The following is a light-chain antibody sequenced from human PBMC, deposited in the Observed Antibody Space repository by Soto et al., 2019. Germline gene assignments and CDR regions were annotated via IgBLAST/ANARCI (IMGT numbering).Light chain of an antibody. CDR2: DTS. CDR3: QQRNNWYS. V-gene: IGKV3-11*01. J-gene: IGKJ4*01. Sequence: EIVLTQSPATLSLSPGERATLSCRASQTVGRDLAWYQQKPGQAPRLLIYDTSNRAPGIPDRFSGSGSGTDFTLTISSLEPEDFALYYCQQRNNWYSFGGGTKVEIK. CDR1: QTVGRD.